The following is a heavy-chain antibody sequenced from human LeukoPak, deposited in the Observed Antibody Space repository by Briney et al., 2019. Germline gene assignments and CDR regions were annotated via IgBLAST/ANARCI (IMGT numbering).Heavy chain of an antibody. V-gene: IGHV4-59*12. D-gene: IGHD2-2*01. CDR3: ARAVGYCSSTSCYGFFDY. J-gene: IGHJ4*02. Sequence: SETLSLTCTVSGGSINTYYWSWIRQPPGKGLEWIGYIYYSGSTNNNPSLKSRVTISVDTSKNQFSLKLSSVTAADTAVYYCARAVGYCSSTSCYGFFDYWGQGTLVTVSS. CDR2: IYYSGST. CDR1: GGSINTYY.